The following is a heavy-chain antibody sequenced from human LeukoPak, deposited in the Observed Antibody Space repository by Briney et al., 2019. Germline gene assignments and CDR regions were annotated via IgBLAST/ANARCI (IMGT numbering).Heavy chain of an antibody. CDR2: INPSGGST. CDR3: ARTPMVRGVSNWFDP. D-gene: IGHD3-10*01. CDR1: GYTFTSYY. V-gene: IGHV1-46*01. J-gene: IGHJ5*02. Sequence: GASVKVSCKASGYTFTSYYMHWVRQAPGQGLEWMGIINPSGGSTSYAQKFQGRVTMTRDTSTSTVYMELSSLRSEDTAVYYCARTPMVRGVSNWFDPWGQGTLVTVSS.